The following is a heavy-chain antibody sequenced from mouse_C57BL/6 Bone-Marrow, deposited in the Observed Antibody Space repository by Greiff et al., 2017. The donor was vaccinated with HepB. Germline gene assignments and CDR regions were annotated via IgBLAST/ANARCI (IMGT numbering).Heavy chain of an antibody. CDR2: IYPGNSDT. Sequence: EVQLQQSGPVLARPGASVKMSCKTSGYTFTSYWMHWVKQRPGQGLEWIGAIYPGNSDTSYNQKFKGKAKLTAVTSASTAYMELSSLTNEDSAVYYCTSYYGSSPAWFAYWGQGTLVTVSA. CDR3: TSYYGSSPAWFAY. V-gene: IGHV1-5*01. D-gene: IGHD1-1*01. CDR1: GYTFTSYW. J-gene: IGHJ3*01.